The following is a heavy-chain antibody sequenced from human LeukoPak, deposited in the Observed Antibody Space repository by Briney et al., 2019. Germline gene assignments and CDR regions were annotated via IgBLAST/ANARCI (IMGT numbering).Heavy chain of an antibody. J-gene: IGHJ5*02. CDR2: IYYSGST. Sequence: SETLSLTCTVSGGSISSYYWSWIRQPPGKGLEWIGYIYYSGSTNYNPSLKSRVTISVDTSKNQFHLKLSSVTAADTAVYYCARAVKYYYDSSGYPKWFDPWGQGTLVTVSS. CDR1: GGSISSYY. CDR3: ARAVKYYYDSSGYPKWFDP. V-gene: IGHV4-59*01. D-gene: IGHD3-22*01.